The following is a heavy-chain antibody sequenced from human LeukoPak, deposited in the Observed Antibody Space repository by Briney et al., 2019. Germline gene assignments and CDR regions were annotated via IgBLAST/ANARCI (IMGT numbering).Heavy chain of an antibody. Sequence: GASVKVSCKASGYTFTSYDINWVRQATGQGLEWMGWMNPNSGNTGYAQKFQGRVTMTRNTSISTAYMELSSLRSEDTAVYYCARDRGGSYFSSDYYYYYMDVWGKGTTVTVSS. D-gene: IGHD1-26*01. CDR2: MNPNSGNT. V-gene: IGHV1-8*01. J-gene: IGHJ6*03. CDR1: GYTFTSYD. CDR3: ARDRGGSYFSSDYYYYYMDV.